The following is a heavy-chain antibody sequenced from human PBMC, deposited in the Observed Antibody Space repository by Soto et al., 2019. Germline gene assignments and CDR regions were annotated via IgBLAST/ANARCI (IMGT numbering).Heavy chain of an antibody. V-gene: IGHV3-23*01. CDR3: ARWLMVRGQLIKKYYYYGMDV. J-gene: IGHJ6*02. Sequence: GGSLRLSCAASGFTFSSYAMSWVRQAPGKGLEWVSAISGSGGNTYYADSVKGRFTISRDNAKNSLYLQMNSLRDEDTAVYYCARWLMVRGQLIKKYYYYGMDVWGQGTTVTVS. CDR1: GFTFSSYA. D-gene: IGHD3-10*01. CDR2: ISGSGGNT.